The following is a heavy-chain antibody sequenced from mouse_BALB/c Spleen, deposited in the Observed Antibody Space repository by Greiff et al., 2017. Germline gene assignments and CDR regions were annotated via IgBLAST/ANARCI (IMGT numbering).Heavy chain of an antibody. J-gene: IGHJ4*01. CDR3: ARGYGLYYYAMDY. CDR1: GYSITSDYA. D-gene: IGHD2-2*01. Sequence: VQLQQSGPGLVKPSQSLSLTCTVTGYSITSDYAWNWIRQFPGNKLEWMGYISYSGSTSYNPSLKSRISITRDTSKNQFFLQLNSVTTEDTATYYCARGYGLYYYAMDYWGQGTSVTVSS. V-gene: IGHV3-2*02. CDR2: ISYSGST.